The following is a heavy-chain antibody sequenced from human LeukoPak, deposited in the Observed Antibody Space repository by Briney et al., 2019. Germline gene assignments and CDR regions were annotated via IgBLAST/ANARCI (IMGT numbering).Heavy chain of an antibody. J-gene: IGHJ4*02. V-gene: IGHV3-23*01. CDR1: GFTFSSYA. Sequence: GGSPRLSCAASGFTFSSYAMSWVRQAPGKGLEWVSAISGSGGSTYYADSVKGRFTISRDNSKNTLYLQMNSLRAEDTAVYYCAKASLRFLGIDYWGQGTLVTVSS. D-gene: IGHD3-3*01. CDR3: AKASLRFLGIDY. CDR2: ISGSGGST.